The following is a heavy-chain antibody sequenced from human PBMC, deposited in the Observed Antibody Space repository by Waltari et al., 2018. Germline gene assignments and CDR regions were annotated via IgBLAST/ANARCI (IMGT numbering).Heavy chain of an antibody. Sequence: QVEESGGGVVQPGGSLRLSCVASGYPFNNYGMLWVRQAPGKGLEWLAGISSDGSGEYYADSVKGRFTMSRDNSKNTVYLQMNSLRPEDTAVYYCAKAGGIHNYPLDPWGQGTLVTVSS. CDR1: GYPFNNYG. J-gene: IGHJ5*02. V-gene: IGHV3-30*18. CDR2: ISSDGSGE. D-gene: IGHD1-26*01. CDR3: AKAGGIHNYPLDP.